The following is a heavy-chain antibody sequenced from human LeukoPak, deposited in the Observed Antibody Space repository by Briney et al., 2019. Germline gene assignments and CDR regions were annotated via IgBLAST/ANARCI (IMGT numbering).Heavy chain of an antibody. Sequence: GGSLRLSCAASGFSFSRCGMHWVRQAPGKGLMWVSLIIPVGNNTLYADSVKGRFTISRHNAKNKLYLQMNCLGTEVTAVYYCTNVLSSNRYYLCDYWGQGTLVTVSS. CDR3: TNVLSSNRYYLCDY. CDR1: GFSFSRCG. V-gene: IGHV3-74*03. J-gene: IGHJ4*02. D-gene: IGHD3-22*01. CDR2: IIPVGNNT.